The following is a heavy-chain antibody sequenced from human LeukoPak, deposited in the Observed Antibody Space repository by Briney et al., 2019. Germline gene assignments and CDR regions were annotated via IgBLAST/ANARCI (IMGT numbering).Heavy chain of an antibody. CDR3: AREFWAAPSENWFDP. D-gene: IGHD3/OR15-3a*01. CDR1: GGSISSYY. V-gene: IGHV4-4*07. Sequence: SETLSLTCTVSGGSISSYYWSWIRQPAEKGMEWIGRIYTSGSTNYNPSLKSRVTMSVDTSKNQFSLKLSSVTAADTAVYYCAREFWAAPSENWFDPWGQGTLVTVSS. CDR2: IYTSGST. J-gene: IGHJ5*02.